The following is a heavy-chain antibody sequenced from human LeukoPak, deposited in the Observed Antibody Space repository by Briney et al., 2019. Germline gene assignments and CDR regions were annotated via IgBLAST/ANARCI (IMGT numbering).Heavy chain of an antibody. CDR2: TSNDRDTK. CDR3: AKECYDRSGYCFDQ. V-gene: IGHV3-30*14. CDR1: GFTFSSYA. D-gene: IGHD3-22*01. J-gene: IGHJ4*02. Sequence: GGSLRLSCVTSGFTFSSYAMHWVRQVPGKGLEWVALTSNDRDTKFYADSVKGRFTITRDNSKSALYLQMSNLRAEDTAVYYCAKECYDRSGYCFDQWGQGTLVTVSS.